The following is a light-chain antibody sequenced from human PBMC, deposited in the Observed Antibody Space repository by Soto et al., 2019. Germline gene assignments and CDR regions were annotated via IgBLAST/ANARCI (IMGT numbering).Light chain of an antibody. J-gene: IGLJ1*01. V-gene: IGLV2-14*01. Sequence: QSVLTQPASVSGSPGQSITISCTGTVSDVGSYKYVSWYQQHPGKAPKLIIFEVSNRPSGVSDRFSGSKSGNTASLTISGLQAEDEADYYCSSYTSISSIGVFGTGIKVTVL. CDR3: SSYTSISSIGV. CDR2: EVS. CDR1: VSDVGSYKY.